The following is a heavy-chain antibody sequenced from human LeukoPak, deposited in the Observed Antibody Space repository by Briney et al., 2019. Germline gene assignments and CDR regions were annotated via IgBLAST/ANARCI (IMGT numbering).Heavy chain of an antibody. Sequence: PGGSLRLSCAASGFTFSSYSMNWVRQAPGKGLEWVAVISYDGSNKSYADSVKGRFTISRDNSKNTLYLQMNSLRAEDTAVYYCAVSGSLEFVWGQGTLVTVSS. CDR1: GFTFSSYS. J-gene: IGHJ4*02. D-gene: IGHD3-10*01. CDR3: AVSGSLEFV. CDR2: ISYDGSNK. V-gene: IGHV3-30*03.